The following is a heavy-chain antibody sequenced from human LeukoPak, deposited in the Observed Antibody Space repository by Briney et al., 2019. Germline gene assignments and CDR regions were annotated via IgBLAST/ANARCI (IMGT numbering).Heavy chain of an antibody. Sequence: GESLGLSCAASGFPFDDYGLSWVRRAPGKRLEWVSGITWNGRTTRYAESVKGRFTISRDNAKDSLSLQMNSLRAEDTAFYHCARDLDYYDTSGYYPLDYWGQGTLVTVSS. CDR3: ARDLDYYDTSGYYPLDY. D-gene: IGHD3-22*01. V-gene: IGHV3-20*01. J-gene: IGHJ4*02. CDR1: GFPFDDYG. CDR2: ITWNGRTT.